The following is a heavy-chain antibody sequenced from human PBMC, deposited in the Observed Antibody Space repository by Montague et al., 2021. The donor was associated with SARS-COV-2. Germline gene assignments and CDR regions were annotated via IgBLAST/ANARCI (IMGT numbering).Heavy chain of an antibody. Sequence: SRRLSFSASGFSFSSYWMSWVRQAPGKGLEWVANIKQDGSEKYYVDSVKGRFTISRDNAKHSLYLQMSSLRAEDTAVYYCARVPSSSWYFEYWGQGTLVTVSS. CDR2: IKQDGSEK. V-gene: IGHV3-7*01. CDR1: GFSFSSYW. D-gene: IGHD6-13*01. J-gene: IGHJ4*02. CDR3: ARVPSSSWYFEY.